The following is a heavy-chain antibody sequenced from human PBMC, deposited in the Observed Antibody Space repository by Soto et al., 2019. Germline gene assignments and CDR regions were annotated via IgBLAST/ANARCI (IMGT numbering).Heavy chain of an antibody. CDR1: GYTFTSYY. J-gene: IGHJ4*02. Sequence: ASVKVSCKASGYTFTSYYMHWVRQAPGQGLEWMGIINPSGGSTSYAQKFQGRVTLTRDTSTSTVYMELSSLRSEDTAVYYCARDKYYYDSSGYSDFDFCGQGTLVTVST. D-gene: IGHD3-22*01. CDR2: INPSGGST. V-gene: IGHV1-46*01. CDR3: ARDKYYYDSSGYSDFDF.